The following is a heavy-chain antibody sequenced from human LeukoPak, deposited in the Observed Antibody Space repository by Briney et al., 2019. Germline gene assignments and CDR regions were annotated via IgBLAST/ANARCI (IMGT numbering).Heavy chain of an antibody. Sequence: PSETLSLTCSVSGGSISSYYWSWIRQPPGKGLEWIGYISYSGSTNYNPSLKSRVTISVDTSKNQLSLKLSSLTAADTAVYYCARHEYGGSYYGLSWFDPWGQGTLVTVSS. CDR2: ISYSGST. J-gene: IGHJ5*02. D-gene: IGHD1-26*01. V-gene: IGHV4-59*08. CDR1: GGSISSYY. CDR3: ARHEYGGSYYGLSWFDP.